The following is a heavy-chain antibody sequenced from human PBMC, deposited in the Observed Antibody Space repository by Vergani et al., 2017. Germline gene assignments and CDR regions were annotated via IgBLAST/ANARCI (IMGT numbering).Heavy chain of an antibody. V-gene: IGHV3-23*01. D-gene: IGHD3-22*01. CDR1: GFTFSTYA. CDR3: AGPQGTSAYYYGGFDY. J-gene: IGHJ4*02. Sequence: EVQLLESGGGSAQPGESLRLSCVASGFTFSTYAMTWVRQAPGKGLEWVSTISSDGGSTYYADSVKGRFTISRDNSKNTLSLQMNSLTAEDTAIYYCAGPQGTSAYYYGGFDYWGQRILVTVSS. CDR2: ISSDGGST.